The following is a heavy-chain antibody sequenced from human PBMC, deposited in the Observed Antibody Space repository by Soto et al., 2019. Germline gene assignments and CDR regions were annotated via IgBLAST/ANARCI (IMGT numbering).Heavy chain of an antibody. J-gene: IGHJ5*02. D-gene: IGHD6-6*01. CDR2: IYYSGST. Sequence: SETLSLTCTVSGGSISSSSYYWGWIRQPPGKGLEWIGSIYYSGSTYYNPSLKSRVTISVDTSKNQFSLKLSSVTAADTAVYYCVSGPKEYSSSGFDPWGQGTLVTVSS. CDR1: GGSISSSSYY. V-gene: IGHV4-39*01. CDR3: VSGPKEYSSSGFDP.